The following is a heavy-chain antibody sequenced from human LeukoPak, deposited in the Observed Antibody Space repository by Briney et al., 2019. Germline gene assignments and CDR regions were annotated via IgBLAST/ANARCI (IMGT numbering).Heavy chain of an antibody. Sequence: SETLSLTCAVYGGSFSGYYWGWIRQPPGKGLEWIGEINHSGSTNYNPSLKSRVTISVDTSKNQFSLKLSSVTAADTAVYYCARASHPGDIVVVPAAKEDYYGMDVWGQGTTVTVSS. D-gene: IGHD2-2*01. CDR2: INHSGST. CDR1: GGSFSGYY. V-gene: IGHV4-34*01. J-gene: IGHJ6*02. CDR3: ARASHPGDIVVVPAAKEDYYGMDV.